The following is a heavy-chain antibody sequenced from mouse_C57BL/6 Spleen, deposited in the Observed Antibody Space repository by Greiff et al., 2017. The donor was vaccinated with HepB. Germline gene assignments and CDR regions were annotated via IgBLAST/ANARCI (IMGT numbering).Heavy chain of an antibody. CDR2: ISSGSSTI. V-gene: IGHV5-17*01. D-gene: IGHD1-1*01. CDR1: GFTFSDYG. CDR3: ARGGYYGSSSAMDY. J-gene: IGHJ4*01. Sequence: EVKLMESGGGLVKPGGSLKLSCAASGFTFSDYGMHWVRQAPEKGLEWVAYISSGSSTIYYADTVKGRFTISRDNAKNTLFLQMTSLRSEDTAMYYCARGGYYGSSSAMDYWGQGTSVTVSS.